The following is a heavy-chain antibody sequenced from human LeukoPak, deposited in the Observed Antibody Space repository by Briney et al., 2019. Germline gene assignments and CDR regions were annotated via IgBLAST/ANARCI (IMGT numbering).Heavy chain of an antibody. CDR3: AKKVPANWGSYFDY. D-gene: IGHD7-27*01. CDR1: GFXFSSYA. V-gene: IGHV3-23*01. Sequence: GGSLRLSCAASGFXFSSYAISWVRQAPGKGLEWVSAISGSGDSTYSTDSVKGRFTISRDNSKNTLYLQMNSLRAEDTAVYYCAKKVPANWGSYFDYWGQGTLVTVSS. CDR2: ISGSGDST. J-gene: IGHJ4*02.